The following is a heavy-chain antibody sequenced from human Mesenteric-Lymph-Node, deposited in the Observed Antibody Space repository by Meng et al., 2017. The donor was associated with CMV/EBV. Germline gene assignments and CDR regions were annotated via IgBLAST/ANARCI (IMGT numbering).Heavy chain of an antibody. CDR1: GGSFSGHY. J-gene: IGHJ4*02. CDR2: INDSGST. Sequence: SQTLSLTCAVYGGSFSGHYWSWIRQPPGKGLEWIGEINDSGSTNYNPSLNSRVAISVDTSKNQFSLKLNSVTAADTAVYYCARGALRYFGSWGQGTLVTVSS. V-gene: IGHV4-34*01. D-gene: IGHD3-9*01. CDR3: ARGALRYFGS.